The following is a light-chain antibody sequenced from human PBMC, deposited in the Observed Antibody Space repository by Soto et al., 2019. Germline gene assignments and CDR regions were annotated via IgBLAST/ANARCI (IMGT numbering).Light chain of an antibody. CDR1: ISHVGGYNY. Sequence: SPPASVSGSPGQSIPISCTGTISHVGGYNYVSWYQQHPGKAPKLMIYEVSNRPSGVSNRFSGSKSGNTASLTISGLQAEDEADYYCSSYTSSSTPFVVGTGTKVTVL. CDR2: EVS. CDR3: SSYTSSSTPFV. J-gene: IGLJ1*01. V-gene: IGLV2-14*01.